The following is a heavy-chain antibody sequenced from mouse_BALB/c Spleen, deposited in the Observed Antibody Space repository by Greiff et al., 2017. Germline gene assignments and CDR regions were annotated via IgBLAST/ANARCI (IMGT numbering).Heavy chain of an antibody. D-gene: IGHD5-1-1*01. CDR3: ARGIPYFDY. Sequence: VKLQESGAELVRPGVSVKISCKGSGYTFTDYAMHWVKQSHAKSLEWIGVISTYYGDASYNQKFKGKATMTVDKSSSTAYMELARLTSEDSAIYYCARGIPYFDYWGQGTTLTVSS. CDR2: ISTYYGDA. CDR1: GYTFTDYA. V-gene: IGHV1S137*01. J-gene: IGHJ2*01.